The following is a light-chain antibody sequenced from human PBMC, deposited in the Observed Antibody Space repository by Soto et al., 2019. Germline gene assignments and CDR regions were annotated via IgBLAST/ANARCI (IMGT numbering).Light chain of an antibody. CDR2: GAS. CDR1: QSAATN. Sequence: PGERAILSCRASQSAATNLAWYQQKPGQAPRLLIYGASSRATGIPDRFSGSGSGTDFTLTIDRLESEDFAVYFCQQYGDLPWTFGQGTKVDIK. J-gene: IGKJ1*01. V-gene: IGKV3-20*01. CDR3: QQYGDLPWT.